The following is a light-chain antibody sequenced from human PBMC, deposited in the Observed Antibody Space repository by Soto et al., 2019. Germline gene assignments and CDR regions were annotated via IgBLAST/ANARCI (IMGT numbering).Light chain of an antibody. V-gene: IGKV3-20*01. CDR2: GAS. J-gene: IGKJ1*01. CDR1: QSVSSSQ. Sequence: EIVLTQSPGTLSLSPGEGATLSFRASQSVSSSQLAWYQQKPGQAPRLLIYGASSRATGIPARFSGSGSGTDFTLTISRLEPDDFATYYCQHYNSYSEAFGQGTKVDI. CDR3: QHYNSYSEA.